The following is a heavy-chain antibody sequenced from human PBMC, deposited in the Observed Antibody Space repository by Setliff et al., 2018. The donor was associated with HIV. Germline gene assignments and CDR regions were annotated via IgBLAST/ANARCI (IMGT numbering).Heavy chain of an antibody. CDR2: ISSGGKSV. CDR3: AKGGRTPAVIRD. D-gene: IGHD2-21*01. J-gene: IGHJ4*02. V-gene: IGHV3-48*01. Sequence: SLRRSSYAAGFLLSYFSMNRVRQAPGKGLEWVAYISSGGKSVFYADALTGRFPVSREIVQNVLYLQLNSPRVEDTAVYYCAKGGRTPAVIRDWGQGTLVTVSS. CDR1: GFLLSYFS.